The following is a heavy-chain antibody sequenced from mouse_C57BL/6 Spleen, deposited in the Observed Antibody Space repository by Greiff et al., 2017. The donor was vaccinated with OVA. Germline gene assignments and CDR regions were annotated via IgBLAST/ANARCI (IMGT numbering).Heavy chain of an antibody. Sequence: QVQLQQSGPELVKPGASVKISCKASGYAFSSSWMNWVKQRPGKGLEWIGRVYPGDGDTNYNGKFKGKATLTADKSSSTAYMQLSSLTSEDSAVYFCARCDGYYSGEIMDYWGQGTSVTVSS. CDR3: ARCDGYYSGEIMDY. J-gene: IGHJ4*01. D-gene: IGHD2-3*01. V-gene: IGHV1-82*01. CDR1: GYAFSSSW. CDR2: VYPGDGDT.